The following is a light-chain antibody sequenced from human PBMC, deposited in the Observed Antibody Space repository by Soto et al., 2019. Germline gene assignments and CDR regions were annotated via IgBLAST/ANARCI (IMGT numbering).Light chain of an antibody. CDR3: QQRSNWPWT. CDR2: GAS. Sequence: EIVMTQAPATLAVSPGERAPLSCSASQSVSTNLAWYQHKPGQAPRLLIYGASSRATGIPDRFSGSGSGTDFTLTISRLEPEDFAVYYCQQRSNWPWTFGQGTKVDIK. V-gene: IGKV3D-20*02. CDR1: QSVSTN. J-gene: IGKJ1*01.